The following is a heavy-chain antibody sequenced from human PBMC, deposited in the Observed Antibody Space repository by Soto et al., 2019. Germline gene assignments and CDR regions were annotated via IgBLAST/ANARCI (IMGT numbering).Heavy chain of an antibody. CDR1: GFTFSSYA. D-gene: IGHD3-9*01. V-gene: IGHV3-23*01. J-gene: IGHJ4*02. CDR3: AKTLRYFDWLSSYYFDY. Sequence: GGSLRLSCAASGFTFSSYAMSWVRQAPGKGLEWVSAISGSGGSTYYADSVKGRFTISRDSSKNTLYLQMNSLRAEDTAVYYCAKTLRYFDWLSSYYFDYWGQGTLVTVSS. CDR2: ISGSGGST.